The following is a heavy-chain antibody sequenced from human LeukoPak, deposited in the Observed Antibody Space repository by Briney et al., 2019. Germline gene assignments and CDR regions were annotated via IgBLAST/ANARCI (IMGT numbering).Heavy chain of an antibody. Sequence: SETLSLTCAVYGGSFSGYYWSWIRQPPGKGLEWTGEINHSGSTNYNPSLKSRVTISVDTSKNQFSLKLSSVTAADTAVFYCARGEVVVVPAASYYYYYMDVWGKGTTVTVSS. CDR1: GGSFSGYY. D-gene: IGHD2-2*01. V-gene: IGHV4-34*01. CDR3: ARGEVVVVPAASYYYYYMDV. J-gene: IGHJ6*03. CDR2: INHSGST.